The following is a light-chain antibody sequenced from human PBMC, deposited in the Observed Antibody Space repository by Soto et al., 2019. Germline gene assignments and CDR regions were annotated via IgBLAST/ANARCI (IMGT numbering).Light chain of an antibody. CDR2: GVS. CDR3: ESYTSSSTYV. J-gene: IGLJ3*02. CDR1: SSDIGGYDY. Sequence: QAVLTQPASVSGSPGQSITISCIGTSSDIGGYDYVSWYEQQPGKAHQLIIYGVSKRPSGVSDRFSGYKSGTTASLTISGLQAEDEADYYCESYTSSSTYVFGSGTKLTVL. V-gene: IGLV2-14*01.